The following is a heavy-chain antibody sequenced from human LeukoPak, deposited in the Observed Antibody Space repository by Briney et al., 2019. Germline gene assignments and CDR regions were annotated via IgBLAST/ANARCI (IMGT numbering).Heavy chain of an antibody. D-gene: IGHD3-10*01. CDR1: GYTFTSYG. CDR3: ARDRLDYYYGSSFLDY. Sequence: ASVKVSCKASGYTFTSYGISWVRQAPGQGLEWMGWISAYNGNKNYAQKLKGRVTMTTDTSTSTAYMQLKSLRSEDTAVYYCARDRLDYYYGSSFLDYWGQGTLVTVSS. V-gene: IGHV1-18*01. J-gene: IGHJ4*02. CDR2: ISAYNGNK.